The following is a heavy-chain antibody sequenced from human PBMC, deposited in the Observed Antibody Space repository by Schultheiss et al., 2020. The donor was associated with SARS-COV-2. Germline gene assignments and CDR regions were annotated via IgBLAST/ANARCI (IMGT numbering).Heavy chain of an antibody. CDR2: IDWDDDK. D-gene: IGHD4-17*01. J-gene: IGHJ4*02. CDR1: GFSLSTSGMC. Sequence: SGPTLVKPTQTLTLTCTFSGFSLSTSGMCVSWIRQPPGKALEWLALIDWDDDKYYSTSLKTRLTISKDTSKNQVVLTMTNMDPVDTATYYCARMTDYGDYASPFDYWGQGTLVTVSS. V-gene: IGHV2-70*01. CDR3: ARMTDYGDYASPFDY.